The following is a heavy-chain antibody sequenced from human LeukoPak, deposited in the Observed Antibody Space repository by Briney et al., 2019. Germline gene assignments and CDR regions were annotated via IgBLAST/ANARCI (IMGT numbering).Heavy chain of an antibody. D-gene: IGHD4-17*01. CDR1: GCSVSSSDSD. V-gene: IGHV4-39*02. J-gene: IGHJ6*03. CDR2: IDSSGSP. Sequence: SETLSLTCTVSGCSVSSSDSDWGWIRQPPGKGLEWIGNIDSSGSPHYTPVLKSRVTISVDTSKSHFSLQLSSVTAADTAVYYCARLIDYGGYYFYYYMDVWGKGTTVTVSS. CDR3: ARLIDYGGYYFYYYMDV.